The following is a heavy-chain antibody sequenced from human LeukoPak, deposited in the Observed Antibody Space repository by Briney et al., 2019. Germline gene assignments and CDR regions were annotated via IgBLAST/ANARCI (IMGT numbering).Heavy chain of an antibody. CDR2: LNTDGSST. J-gene: IGHJ6*02. D-gene: IGHD3-16*01. CDR3: ARDDAFRGVGMDV. Sequence: SGGSLRLSCAASGFTFSSYWMHWVRQVPGKGLVWVSRLNTDGSSTSYADSVKGRFTISRDNARNTLYLQMNSLRAEDTAVYYCARDDAFRGVGMDVWGQGTTVTDSS. V-gene: IGHV3-74*01. CDR1: GFTFSSYW.